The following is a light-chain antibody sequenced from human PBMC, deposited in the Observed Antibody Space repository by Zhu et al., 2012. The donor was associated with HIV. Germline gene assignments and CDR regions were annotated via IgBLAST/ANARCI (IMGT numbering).Light chain of an antibody. CDR1: QSVGTN. CDR2: RVS. V-gene: IGKV3-15*01. CDR3: HQYNNWPPT. Sequence: ETVMTQSPGILSVSPGERITLSCRACQSVGTNLAWYQQKFGQTPRLLIYRVSDRATGIPARFSGSGSGTEFTLTISSLESEDFAVYYCHQYNNWPPTFGQGTKVELK. J-gene: IGKJ1*01.